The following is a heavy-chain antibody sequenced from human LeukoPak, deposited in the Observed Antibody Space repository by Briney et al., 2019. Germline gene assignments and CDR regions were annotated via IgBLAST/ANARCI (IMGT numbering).Heavy chain of an antibody. Sequence: SETLSLTCTVSGGSISSYYWSWIRQPPGKGLEWIGYIYYSGSTNYNPSLKSRVTISVDTSKNQFSLKLSSVTAADTAVYYCAREDAGPFDYWGQGTLVTVSS. CDR3: AREDAGPFDY. D-gene: IGHD6-13*01. V-gene: IGHV4-59*12. J-gene: IGHJ4*02. CDR2: IYYSGST. CDR1: GGSISSYY.